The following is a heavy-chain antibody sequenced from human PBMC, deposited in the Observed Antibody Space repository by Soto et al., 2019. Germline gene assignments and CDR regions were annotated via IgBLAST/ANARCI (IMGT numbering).Heavy chain of an antibody. CDR2: IWYDGSNK. Sequence: GGSLRLSCSASGFTFSSYGMHWVLQAPGKGLEWVSVIWYDGSNKYYADSVKGRFTISRDNSKNTLYLQMNSLRAEDTAVYYCARDSGLFYGYFDYWGQGTLVTVSS. CDR1: GFTFSSYG. CDR3: ARDSGLFYGYFDY. J-gene: IGHJ4*02. V-gene: IGHV3-33*01. D-gene: IGHD3-10*01.